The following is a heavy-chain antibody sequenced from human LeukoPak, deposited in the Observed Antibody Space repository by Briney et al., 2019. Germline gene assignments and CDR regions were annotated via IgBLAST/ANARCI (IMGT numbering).Heavy chain of an antibody. D-gene: IGHD6-13*01. V-gene: IGHV4-59*08. J-gene: IGHJ4*02. CDR1: GGSIRNYY. CDR2: IYSSGNT. CDR3: ARHSSWYYDFDY. Sequence: PSETLSLTCSVSGGSIRNYYWSWIRQPPGKGLEWTGYIYSSGNTNYNPSLKSRLTISVDLSTNQFSLKLTSVTGADTAVYYCARHSSWYYDFDYWGQGTLVTVSS.